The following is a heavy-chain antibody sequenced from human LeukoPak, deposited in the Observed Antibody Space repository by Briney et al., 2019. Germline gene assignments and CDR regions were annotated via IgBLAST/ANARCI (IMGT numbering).Heavy chain of an antibody. J-gene: IGHJ6*02. CDR3: ARDGYCSSTSCGQHFYGMDV. V-gene: IGHV1-8*01. CDR2: MNPNSGNT. D-gene: IGHD2-2*01. CDR1: GYTFTSYD. Sequence: ASVKVSCKASGYTFTSYDINWVRQATGQGLEWVGWMNPNSGNTGYAQKFQGRVTMTRNTSISTAYMELSSLRSEDTAVYYCARDGYCSSTSCGQHFYGMDVWGQGTTVTVSS.